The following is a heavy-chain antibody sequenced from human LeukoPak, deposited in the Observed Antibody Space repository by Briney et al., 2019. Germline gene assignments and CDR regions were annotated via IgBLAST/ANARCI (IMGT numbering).Heavy chain of an antibody. CDR3: ARSHWPYHFDY. CDR1: EFSFSNYW. CDR2: ITGDGSST. J-gene: IGHJ4*02. D-gene: IGHD1-1*01. V-gene: IGHV3-74*01. Sequence: QPGGSLRLSCVASEFSFSNYWMHWVRQAPGKGLVWVSWITGDGSSTRYADSVKGRFTISRDNAKNTLYLQVNSLRAEDTAVYYCARSHWPYHFDYWGQGALVTVSS.